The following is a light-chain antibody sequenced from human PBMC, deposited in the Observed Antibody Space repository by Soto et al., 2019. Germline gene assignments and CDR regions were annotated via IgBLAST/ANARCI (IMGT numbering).Light chain of an antibody. CDR1: QSVSRSN. CDR3: QQFGNSPFT. Sequence: EIVLTQAPGTLSLSPGERATLSCRASQSVSRSNLAWYQQKPGLAPRLLMYAASSRATGIPDRFSGSGPGTDFTLTISRLEPEDFAVYYCQQFGNSPFTFGPGTKLDIK. V-gene: IGKV3-20*01. J-gene: IGKJ3*01. CDR2: AAS.